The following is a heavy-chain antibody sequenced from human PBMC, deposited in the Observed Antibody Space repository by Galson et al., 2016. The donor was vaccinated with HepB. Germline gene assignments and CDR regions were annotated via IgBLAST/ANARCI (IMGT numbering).Heavy chain of an antibody. D-gene: IGHD6-13*01. Sequence: SLKLSCAASGFSFSSYVMRWVRQSPGKGLEWVSGISGSPVTTYYADSVRGRFTISRDDSRKMLYPQMNSLTVEDAALYYCTKDRGGGSSWYLGYSWGQGTLVTVSS. CDR3: TKDRGGGSSWYLGYS. CDR2: ISGSPVTT. J-gene: IGHJ4*02. CDR1: GFSFSSYV. V-gene: IGHV3-23*01.